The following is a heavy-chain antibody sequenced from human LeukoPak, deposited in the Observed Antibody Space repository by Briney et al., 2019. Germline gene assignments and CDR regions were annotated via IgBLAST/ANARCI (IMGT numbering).Heavy chain of an antibody. D-gene: IGHD1-26*01. CDR3: TRQVVGATDFDY. CDR2: IRSKANSYAT. CDR1: GFTFSGSA. Sequence: GGSLRLSCAASGFTFSGSAMHWVRQASGKGLEWVGRIRSKANSYATAYAASVKGRFTISRDDSKNTAYLQMNSLKTEDTAVYYCTRQVVGATDFDYWGQGTLVTVSS. J-gene: IGHJ4*02. V-gene: IGHV3-73*01.